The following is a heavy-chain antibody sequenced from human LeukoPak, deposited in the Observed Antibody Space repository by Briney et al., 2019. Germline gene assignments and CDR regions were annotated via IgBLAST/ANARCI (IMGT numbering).Heavy chain of an antibody. Sequence: PSETLSLTCTVSGGSISSYYWSWIRQPPGKGLEWIGYIYYSGSTNYNPSLKSRVTISVDTSKNRFSLKLSSVTAADTAVYYCARRGDCSSASCLRRGAFDIWGQGTMVTVSS. CDR1: GGSISSYY. V-gene: IGHV4-59*08. CDR3: ARRGDCSSASCLRRGAFDI. J-gene: IGHJ3*02. D-gene: IGHD2-2*01. CDR2: IYYSGST.